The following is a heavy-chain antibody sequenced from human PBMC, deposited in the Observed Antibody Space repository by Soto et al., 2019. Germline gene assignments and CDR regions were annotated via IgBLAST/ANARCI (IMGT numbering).Heavy chain of an antibody. V-gene: IGHV3-7*03. CDR1: GFTFSDYW. CDR2: INKDGSGR. CDR3: ARVGALWLAEAH. Sequence: EVQLVESGGGLVQPGGSLRLSCAASGFTFSDYWMTWARQAPGKGLEWLANINKDGSGRYYVDSVKGRFTISGDYAKNSLDLQMNSLVPEGTAAYYFARVGALWLAEAHLGQGNLVNVFS. J-gene: IGHJ4*02. D-gene: IGHD3-10*01.